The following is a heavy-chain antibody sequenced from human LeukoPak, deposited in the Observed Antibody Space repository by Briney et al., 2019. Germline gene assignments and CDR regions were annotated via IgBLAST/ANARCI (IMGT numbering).Heavy chain of an antibody. J-gene: IGHJ6*02. CDR2: ISYDGSNK. V-gene: IGHV3-30-3*01. CDR3: ARDLSDFWSGYSDYYYGMDV. CDR1: GFTFSSYA. D-gene: IGHD3-3*01. Sequence: PGGSLRLSCAASGFTFSSYAMHWARQAPGKGLEWVAVISYDGSNKYYADSVKGRFTISRDNSKNTLYLQMNSLRAEDTAVYYCARDLSDFWSGYSDYYYGMDVWGQGTTVTVSS.